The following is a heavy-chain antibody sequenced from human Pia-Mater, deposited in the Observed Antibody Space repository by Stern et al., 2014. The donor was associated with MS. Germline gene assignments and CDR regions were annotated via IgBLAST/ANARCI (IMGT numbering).Heavy chain of an antibody. Sequence: QVQLVKSGAEVKKPGSSVKVSCKASGGTFNVYAINWLRQAPGQGLEWVGGIIPIFGNANYAQTFQGRGTITAHESTRTLYMQLSSLRYDDTAVYYCARDGRHTDNYGLDVWGQGTTVTVSS. CDR1: GGTFNVYA. D-gene: IGHD3-9*01. V-gene: IGHV1-69*01. CDR3: ARDGRHTDNYGLDV. J-gene: IGHJ6*02. CDR2: IIPIFGNA.